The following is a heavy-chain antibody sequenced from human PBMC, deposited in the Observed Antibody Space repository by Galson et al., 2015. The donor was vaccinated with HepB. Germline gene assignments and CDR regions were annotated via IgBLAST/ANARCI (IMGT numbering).Heavy chain of an antibody. CDR3: AKGLYDTYYYYSTMDV. V-gene: IGHV3-23*01. CDR1: GFPFRRYG. D-gene: IGHD2/OR15-2a*01. CDR2: ISGSESKA. Sequence: SLRLSCAASGFPFRRYGLSWVRQAPGQGLEWVAGISGSESKAYYADSVNGRSTITRDTSKNTLYLQLSRLRADDTAVYYCAKGLYDTYYYYSTMDVWGQGTTVSVS. J-gene: IGHJ6*02.